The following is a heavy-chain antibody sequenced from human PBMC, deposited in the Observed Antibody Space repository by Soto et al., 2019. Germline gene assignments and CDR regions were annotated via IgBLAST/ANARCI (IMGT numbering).Heavy chain of an antibody. D-gene: IGHD2-21*01. CDR2: ISSDGNDK. CDR1: GFTFSNYG. V-gene: IGHV3-30*18. Sequence: QVQLVESGGGVVQPGRSLRLSCAASGFTFSNYGMHWVRQAPGKGLEWVTTISSDGNDKYYAGSVKGRFTISRDNSENTLDLQMNGLRAEDTAVYYCAKVSLSDHQFLDQWGQGPLVTVSS. J-gene: IGHJ4*02. CDR3: AKVSLSDHQFLDQ.